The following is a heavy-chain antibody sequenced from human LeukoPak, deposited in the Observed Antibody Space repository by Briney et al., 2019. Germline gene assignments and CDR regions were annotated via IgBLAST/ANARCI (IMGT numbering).Heavy chain of an antibody. CDR3: AREGGSGSYLDY. D-gene: IGHD3-10*01. Sequence: GASVKVSCKASGGTFSSYAISWGRQAPGQGLEWMGGIIPIFGTANYAQKFQGRVTITADKSTSTAYMELSSLRSEDTAVYYCAREGGSGSYLDYWGQGTLVTVSS. V-gene: IGHV1-69*06. J-gene: IGHJ4*02. CDR1: GGTFSSYA. CDR2: IIPIFGTA.